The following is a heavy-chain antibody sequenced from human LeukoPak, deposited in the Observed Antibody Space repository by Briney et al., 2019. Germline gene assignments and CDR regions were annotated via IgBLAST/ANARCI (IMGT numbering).Heavy chain of an antibody. CDR3: ARDYWNSVRYYFDS. D-gene: IGHD1-7*01. CDR1: GGSFSGYY. V-gene: IGHV4-34*01. CDR2: INHSGST. Sequence: SETLSLTCAVYGGSFSGYYWSWIRQPPGKGLEWIGEINHSGSTNYNPSLKSRVTISVDTSKNQFSLKLSSVTAADTAVYYCARDYWNSVRYYFDSWGQGTLVTVSS. J-gene: IGHJ4*02.